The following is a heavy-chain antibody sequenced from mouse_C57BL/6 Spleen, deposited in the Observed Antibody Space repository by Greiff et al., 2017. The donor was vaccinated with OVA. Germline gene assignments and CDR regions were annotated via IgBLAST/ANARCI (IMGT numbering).Heavy chain of an antibody. D-gene: IGHD1-1*01. V-gene: IGHV1-62-2*01. J-gene: IGHJ1*03. CDR2: FYPGSGSI. CDR1: GYTFTEYT. CDR3: ARHEDHYYYGGFDV. Sequence: QVQLQQSGAELVKPGASVKLSCKASGYTFTEYTIHWVKQRSGQGLEWIGWFYPGSGSITYNEKFKDKATLTAAKSSSTVYMELSRLTTEDSAVDFWARHEDHYYYGGFDVWGTGTTVTVSS.